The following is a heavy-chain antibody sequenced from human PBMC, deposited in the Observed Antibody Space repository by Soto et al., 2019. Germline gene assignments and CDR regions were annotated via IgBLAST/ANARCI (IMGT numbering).Heavy chain of an antibody. V-gene: IGHV4-31*03. CDR3: ARGLVMATIDRDFDY. D-gene: IGHD2-21*01. CDR2: IYYSGST. J-gene: IGHJ4*02. CDR1: GGSISSGGYY. Sequence: PSETLSLTCTVSGGSISSGGYYWSWIRQHPGKGLEWIGYIYYSGSTYYNPSLKSRVTISVDTSKNQFSLKLSSVTAADTAVYYCARGLVMATIDRDFDYWGQGTLVTVSS.